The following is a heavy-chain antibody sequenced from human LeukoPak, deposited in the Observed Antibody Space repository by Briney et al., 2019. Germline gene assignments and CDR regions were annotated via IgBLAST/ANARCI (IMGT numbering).Heavy chain of an antibody. CDR1: GFTFSSYG. CDR2: ISYDGSNK. V-gene: IGHV3-30*18. Sequence: GGSLRLSCAASGFTFSSYGMHWVRQAPGKGLEWVAVISYDGSNKYYADSVKGRFTISRDNSKNTLYLQMNSLRAEDTAVYYCAKPILRYFDWSTYFDYWGQGTLVTVSS. J-gene: IGHJ4*02. CDR3: AKPILRYFDWSTYFDY. D-gene: IGHD3-9*01.